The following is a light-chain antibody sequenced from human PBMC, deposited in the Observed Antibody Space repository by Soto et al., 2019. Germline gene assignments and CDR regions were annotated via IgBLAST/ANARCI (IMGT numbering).Light chain of an antibody. CDR3: RQYGSSPSYT. CDR2: GAS. CDR1: QSVNSSSY. Sequence: EIVLTQSPGTLSLSPGEIATLSCRASQSVNSSSYLAWYQQKPGQAPRLLIYGASSRATGIPDRFSGSGSATDFTLTISRLEPEDFAVYYCRQYGSSPSYTFGQGTKLEIK. V-gene: IGKV3-20*01. J-gene: IGKJ2*01.